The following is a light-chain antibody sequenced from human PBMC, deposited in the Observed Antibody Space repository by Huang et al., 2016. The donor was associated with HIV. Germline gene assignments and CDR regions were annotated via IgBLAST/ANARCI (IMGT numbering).Light chain of an antibody. CDR2: WAS. V-gene: IGKV4-1*01. Sequence: DIVMTQSPDSLAVSLGERSTINCKSRQSVLYSLAWYQQKPGQPPKLLINWASTRESGVPDRFSGSGSGTDFTLTISSLQAEDVAVYYCQQFSGTPYTFGQGTKLEIK. CDR3: QQFSGTPYT. CDR1: QSVLYS. J-gene: IGKJ2*01.